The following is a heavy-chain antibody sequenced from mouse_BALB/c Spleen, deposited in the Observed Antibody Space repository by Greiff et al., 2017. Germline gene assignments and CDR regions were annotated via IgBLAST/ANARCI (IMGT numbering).Heavy chain of an antibody. CDR3: ARAMITTGYYFDY. D-gene: IGHD2-4*01. CDR1: GYTFTSYC. CDR2: INPSTGYT. J-gene: IGHJ2*01. Sequence: VQLQQSGAELAKPGASVKMSCKASGYTFTSYCMHWVKQRPGQGLEWIGYINPSTGYTEYNQKFKDKATLTADKSSSTAYMQLSSLTSEDSAVYYCARAMITTGYYFDYWGQGTTLTVSS. V-gene: IGHV1-7*01.